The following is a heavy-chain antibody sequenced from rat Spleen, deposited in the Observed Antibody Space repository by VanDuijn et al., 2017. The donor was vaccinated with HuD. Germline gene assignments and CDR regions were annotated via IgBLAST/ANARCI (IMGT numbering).Heavy chain of an antibody. CDR1: GFTFSDYG. CDR3: TTDTFYDGTYYPGGFDY. V-gene: IGHV5-20*01. CDR2: ISYDGSST. Sequence: EVQLVESGGGLVQPGRSLRLSCAASGFTFSDYGMHWIRQVPTQGLEWVATISYDGSSTYYRDSVKGRFTISRDNAKSTLYLQLDSLRSEDTATYYCTTDTFYDGTYYPGGFDYWGQGVMVTVSS. D-gene: IGHD1-12*02. J-gene: IGHJ2*01.